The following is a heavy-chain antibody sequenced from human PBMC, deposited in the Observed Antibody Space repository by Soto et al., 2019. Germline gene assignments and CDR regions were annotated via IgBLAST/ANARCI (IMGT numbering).Heavy chain of an antibody. CDR2: ISSSGDST. J-gene: IGHJ4*02. CDR1: GFSSSSYV. D-gene: IGHD3-3*01. CDR3: AKDLPGISIFGALSY. Sequence: EVQLLESGGGLVQPGGSLRLSCVVSGFSSSSYVMSWARQAPGKGLEWVSVISSSGDSTYYADSVKGRFTISRDNSRNTLYLQMNSLRADDTAVYYCAKDLPGISIFGALSYWGQGTLVTVSS. V-gene: IGHV3-23*01.